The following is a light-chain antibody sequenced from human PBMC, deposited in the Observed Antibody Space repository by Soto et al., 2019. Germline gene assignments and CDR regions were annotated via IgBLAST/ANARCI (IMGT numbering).Light chain of an antibody. Sequence: QSALTQTASVSGSPGQSITISCTGSSSALGSYRLVSWYQHHPGKVPKLIIYEGSKRPSGVSNRFSGSEPGNTASLTISGLKAEDVADYYCCSSAPNRTIVFGTGTKLTVL. CDR3: CSSAPNRTIV. J-gene: IGLJ1*01. CDR1: SSALGSYRL. CDR2: EGS. V-gene: IGLV2-23*01.